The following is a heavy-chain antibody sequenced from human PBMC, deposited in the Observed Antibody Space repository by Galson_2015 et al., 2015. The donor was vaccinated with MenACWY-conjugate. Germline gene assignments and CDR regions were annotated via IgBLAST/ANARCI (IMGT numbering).Heavy chain of an antibody. D-gene: IGHD4-17*01. CDR1: GFTFYTYT. Sequence: SLRLSCAASGFTFYTYTMSWVRQSPGKGLEWVAGIYGSGHRDTFYADSVKVRFTISRDESNNLVYLQMTSLRVEDTAVYYCAKERHPDGVWNFDYWGQGILVTVSS. CDR2: IYGSGHRDT. J-gene: IGHJ4*02. V-gene: IGHV3-23*01. CDR3: AKERHPDGVWNFDY.